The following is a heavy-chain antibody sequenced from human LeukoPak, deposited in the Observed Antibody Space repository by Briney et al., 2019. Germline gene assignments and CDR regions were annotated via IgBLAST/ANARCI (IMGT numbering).Heavy chain of an antibody. Sequence: PGGTLRLSCAASGFTFNSYWMHWVRQAPGKGLVWVSRINSDGSSTTYADSVKGRFTISRDNAKNTLYLQMNSLRAEDTAVYYCARGRYYGMDVWGQGTTVTVSS. CDR3: ARGRYYGMDV. V-gene: IGHV3-74*01. CDR2: INSDGSST. J-gene: IGHJ6*02. CDR1: GFTFNSYW.